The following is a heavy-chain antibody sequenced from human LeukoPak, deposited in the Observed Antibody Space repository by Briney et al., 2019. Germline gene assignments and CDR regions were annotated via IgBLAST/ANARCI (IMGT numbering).Heavy chain of an antibody. V-gene: IGHV3-23*01. J-gene: IGHJ4*02. D-gene: IGHD3-3*01. Sequence: GVSLRLSCAASGFTFSNYMMTWVRQAPGKGLQGVSTVSGTTLSTYYADSVKGRFTISRDNSKNTLYLQMNSLRAEDTAVYYCAKVGGPGCHDYWGQGTLVTVSS. CDR2: VSGTTLST. CDR3: AKVGGPGCHDY. CDR1: GFTFSNYM.